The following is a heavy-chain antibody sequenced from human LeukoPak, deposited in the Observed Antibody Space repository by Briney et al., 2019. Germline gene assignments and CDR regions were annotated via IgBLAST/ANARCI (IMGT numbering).Heavy chain of an antibody. Sequence: ASVKVSCKASGYTFTSYDINWVRQATGQGLEWRGWMNANSGNTGYAQKFQGRVTMTRNTSISTAYMELSSLRSVDTAVYYCARILAAAGIRFRYWYFDLWGRGTLVTVSS. CDR1: GYTFTSYD. V-gene: IGHV1-8*01. J-gene: IGHJ2*01. CDR3: ARILAAAGIRFRYWYFDL. D-gene: IGHD6-13*01. CDR2: MNANSGNT.